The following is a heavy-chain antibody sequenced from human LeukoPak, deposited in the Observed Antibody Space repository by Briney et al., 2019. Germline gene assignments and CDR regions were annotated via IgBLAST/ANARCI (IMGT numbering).Heavy chain of an antibody. D-gene: IGHD4-17*01. J-gene: IGHJ6*02. CDR1: GGTFSSYA. Sequence: SCKASGGTFSSYAMHWVRQAPGKGLEWVAVISYDGSNKYYADSVKGRFTISRDNSKNTLYLQMNSLRAEDTAVYYCAREGHYGDYVNQYYYYGMDVWGQGTTVTVSS. V-gene: IGHV3-30-3*01. CDR3: AREGHYGDYVNQYYYYGMDV. CDR2: ISYDGSNK.